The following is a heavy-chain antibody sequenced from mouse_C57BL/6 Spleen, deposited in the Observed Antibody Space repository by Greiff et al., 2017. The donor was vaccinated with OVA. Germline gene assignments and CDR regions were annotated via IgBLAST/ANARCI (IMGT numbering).Heavy chain of an antibody. V-gene: IGHV1-64*01. J-gene: IGHJ2*01. D-gene: IGHD1-1*01. CDR3: SITTVVEGY. CDR2: IHPNSGST. Sequence: QVQLQQSGAELVKPGASVKLSCKASGYTFTSYWMHWVKQRPGQGLEWIGMIHPNSGSTNYNEKFKSKATLTVDKSSSTAYMQLSSLTSEDSAVYYCSITTVVEGYWGQGTTLTVSS. CDR1: GYTFTSYW.